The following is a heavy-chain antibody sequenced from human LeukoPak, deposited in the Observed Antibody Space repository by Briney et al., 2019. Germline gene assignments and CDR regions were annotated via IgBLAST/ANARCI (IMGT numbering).Heavy chain of an antibody. Sequence: ASVKVSYKASGYTFTSYYMHWVRQAPGQGLEWMGLINPSGGSTSYAQKFQGRVTMTRDMSTSTVYMELSSLRSEDTAVYYCARDLAYSSSWLYYYYYMDVWGKGTTVTVSS. CDR2: INPSGGST. CDR1: GYTFTSYY. J-gene: IGHJ6*03. D-gene: IGHD6-6*01. V-gene: IGHV1-46*01. CDR3: ARDLAYSSSWLYYYYYMDV.